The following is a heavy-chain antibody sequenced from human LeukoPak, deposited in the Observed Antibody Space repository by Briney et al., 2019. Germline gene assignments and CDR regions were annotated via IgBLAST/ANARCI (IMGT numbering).Heavy chain of an antibody. CDR3: VGDTVTTPNY. CDR2: IRYDGSNK. J-gene: IGHJ4*02. V-gene: IGHV3-30*02. Sequence: QTGGSLRLSCAASGFTFGSYGMHWVRQAPGKGLEWVAFIRYDGSNKYYADSVKGRFTVSRDNSKNTLYLQMNSLRAEDAAVYYCVGDTVTTPNYWGQGTLVTVSS. D-gene: IGHD4-17*01. CDR1: GFTFGSYG.